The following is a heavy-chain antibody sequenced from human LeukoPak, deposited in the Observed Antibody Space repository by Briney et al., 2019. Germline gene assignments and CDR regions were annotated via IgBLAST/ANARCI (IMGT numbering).Heavy chain of an antibody. V-gene: IGHV3-30-3*01. CDR1: GFTFSSYA. J-gene: IGHJ5*02. CDR2: ISYDGSNK. Sequence: GGSLRLSCAASGFTFSSYAMHWVRQAPGKGLEWVAVISYDGSNKYYADSVKGRFTISRDNSKNTLYLQMNSLRAEDTAVYYCAKDPFYYYGSGSRFDPWGQGTLVTVSS. CDR3: AKDPFYYYGSGSRFDP. D-gene: IGHD3-10*01.